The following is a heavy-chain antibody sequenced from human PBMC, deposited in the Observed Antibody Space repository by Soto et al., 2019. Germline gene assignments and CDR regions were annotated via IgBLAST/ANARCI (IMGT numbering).Heavy chain of an antibody. CDR3: VKDAPKLGHYFDY. J-gene: IGHJ4*02. Sequence: GGSLRLSCAASGFTFSSYAMHWVRQAPGKGLEYVSAISSNGGSTYYADSVKGRFTISRDNSKNTLYLQMSSLRAEDTAVYYCVKDAPKLGHYFDYCGQAPLVTVSS. CDR1: GFTFSSYA. CDR2: ISSNGGST. V-gene: IGHV3-64D*06. D-gene: IGHD3-16*01.